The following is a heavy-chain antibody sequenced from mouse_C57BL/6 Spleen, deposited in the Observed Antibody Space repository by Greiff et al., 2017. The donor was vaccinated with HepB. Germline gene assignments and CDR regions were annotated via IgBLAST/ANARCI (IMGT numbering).Heavy chain of an antibody. J-gene: IGHJ2*01. CDR3: ARRYYGNYLFDY. CDR1: GYTFTSYW. CDR2: IDPSDSYT. D-gene: IGHD2-1*01. V-gene: IGHV1-59*01. Sequence: QVQLQQPGAELVRPGPSVKLSCKASGYTFTSYWMHWVKQRPGQGLEWIGVIDPSDSYTNYNQKFKGKATLTVDTSSSTAYMQLSSLTSEDSAVYYCARRYYGNYLFDYWGQGTTLTVSS.